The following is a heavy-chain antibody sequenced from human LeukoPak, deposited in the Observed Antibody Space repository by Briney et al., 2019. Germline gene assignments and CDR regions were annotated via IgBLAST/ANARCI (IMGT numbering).Heavy chain of an antibody. D-gene: IGHD4-23*01. J-gene: IGHJ6*02. Sequence: SSETLSLTCTVSGGSISSGDYYWSWIRQPPGKGLEWIGYIYYSGSTYYNPSLKSRVTISVDTSKNQFSLKLSSVTAADTAVYYCARSTVVTPLHYYYYGMDVWGQGTTVTVS. CDR2: IYYSGST. V-gene: IGHV4-30-4*01. CDR1: GGSISSGDYY. CDR3: ARSTVVTPLHYYYYGMDV.